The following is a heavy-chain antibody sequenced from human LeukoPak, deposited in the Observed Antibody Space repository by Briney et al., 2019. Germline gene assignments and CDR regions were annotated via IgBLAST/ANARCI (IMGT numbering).Heavy chain of an antibody. J-gene: IGHJ4*02. CDR1: GYTFATYW. CDR3: VRHLSDITSCPNY. Sequence: GESLKISCKGSGYTFATYWIGWVRQMPGKGLEWMGIIHSGDSRTTHSPSFQGQVTISAHKSISTAYLQWSSLKASDTAIYYCVRHLSDITSCPNYWGPGTLITVAS. CDR2: IHSGDSRT. D-gene: IGHD2-2*01. V-gene: IGHV5-51*01.